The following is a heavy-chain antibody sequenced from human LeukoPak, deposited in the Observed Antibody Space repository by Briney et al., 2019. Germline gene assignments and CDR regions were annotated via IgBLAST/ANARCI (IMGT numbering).Heavy chain of an antibody. J-gene: IGHJ4*02. V-gene: IGHV4-59*01. CDR1: GGSIISYY. Sequence: PSETLSLTCTVSGGSIISYYWSWIRQPPGKGLEWIGYIYGSGSTNYNPSLKSRVTISLDTSKNQFLLKLSSVTSTDTAVYYCATTGGSGSYYSPFDYWGQGTLVTVSS. CDR3: ATTGGSGSYYSPFDY. CDR2: IYGSGST. D-gene: IGHD3-10*01.